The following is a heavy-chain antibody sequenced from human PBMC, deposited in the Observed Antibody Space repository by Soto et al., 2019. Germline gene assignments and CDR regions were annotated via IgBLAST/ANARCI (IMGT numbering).Heavy chain of an antibody. CDR3: ARDRVADIGYCSGGSCYGRECDP. J-gene: IGHJ5*02. Sequence: ASVKVSCKASGYTFTSYGISWVRQAPGQGLEWMGWISAYNGNTNYAQKLQGRVTMTTDTSTSTAYMELRSLRSDDTAVYYCARDRVADIGYCSGGSCYGRECDPWGKGTLGTVSS. CDR1: GYTFTSYG. V-gene: IGHV1-18*04. CDR2: ISAYNGNT. D-gene: IGHD2-15*01.